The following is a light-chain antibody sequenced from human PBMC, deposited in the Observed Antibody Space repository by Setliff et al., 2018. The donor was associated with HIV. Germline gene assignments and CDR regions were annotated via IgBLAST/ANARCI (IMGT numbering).Light chain of an antibody. CDR1: TRDAANYTL. CDR2: EVN. V-gene: IGLV2-23*02. Sequence: SALTQPASVSGSPGQSITISCTGSTRDAANYTLFSWYQQPPGKAPKLIIFEVNKRPSGVSNRFSGSKSGTTASLTTSGLQAEDEAEYYCCSYAGSATLEVMFGGGTKVTVL. CDR3: CSYAGSATLEVM. J-gene: IGLJ3*02.